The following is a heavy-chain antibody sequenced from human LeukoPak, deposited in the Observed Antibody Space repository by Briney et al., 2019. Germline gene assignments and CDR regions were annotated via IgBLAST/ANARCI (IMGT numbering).Heavy chain of an antibody. CDR1: GGSISSSSYY. V-gene: IGHV4-39*01. D-gene: IGHD3-3*01. CDR3: ATRHTISPYAFDI. J-gene: IGHJ3*02. Sequence: TTSETLSLTCTVSGGSISSSSYYWGWIRQPPGKGLEWIGSIYYSGSTYYNPSLKSRVTISVDTSKNQFSLKLSSVTAADTAVYYCATRHTISPYAFDIWGQGTMVTVSS. CDR2: IYYSGST.